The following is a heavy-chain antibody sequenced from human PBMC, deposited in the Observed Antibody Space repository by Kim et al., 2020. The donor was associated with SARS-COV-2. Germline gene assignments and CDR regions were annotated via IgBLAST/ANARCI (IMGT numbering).Heavy chain of an antibody. Sequence: YADSVKGRFTISRDNSKNSLYLQMNSLRTEDTALYYCAKDDWNYDYGMDVWGQGTTVTVSS. J-gene: IGHJ6*02. CDR3: AKDDWNYDYGMDV. V-gene: IGHV3-43*01. D-gene: IGHD1-1*01.